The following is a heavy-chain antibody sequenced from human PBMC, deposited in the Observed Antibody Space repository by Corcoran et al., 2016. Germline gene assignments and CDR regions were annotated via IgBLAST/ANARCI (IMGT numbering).Heavy chain of an antibody. J-gene: IGHJ4*02. CDR3: ARLGYYDSSGYYSGHFDY. Sequence: EVQLVQSGAEVKKPGESLKISCKGSGYSFTSYWIGWVRQMPGKGLEWMGIIYPGDSDTRYSPSFQGQVTISADKSISTAYLQWSSLKASDTAMYYCARLGYYDSSGYYSGHFDYWGQGTLVTVSS. D-gene: IGHD3-22*01. CDR1: GYSFTSYW. V-gene: IGHV5-51*01. CDR2: IYPGDSDT.